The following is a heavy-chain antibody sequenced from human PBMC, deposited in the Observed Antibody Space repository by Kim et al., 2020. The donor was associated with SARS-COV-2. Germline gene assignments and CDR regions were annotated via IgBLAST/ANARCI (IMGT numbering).Heavy chain of an antibody. CDR3: ARDRGGRSGMDV. J-gene: IGHJ6*02. Sequence: YYVDSVRGRFTISRDNAENSLDLQMNSLRHEDTAVYYCARDRGGRSGMDVWGQGTTVTVSS. V-gene: IGHV3-7*01.